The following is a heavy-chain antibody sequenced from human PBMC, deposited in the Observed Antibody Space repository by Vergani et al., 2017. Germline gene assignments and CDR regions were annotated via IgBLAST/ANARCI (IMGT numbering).Heavy chain of an antibody. D-gene: IGHD3-22*01. V-gene: IGHV1-69*12. Sequence: QVQLVQSGAEVKKPGSSVKVSCKASGVTFSSYAISWVRQAPGQGLEWMGGIIPIFGTANYAQKFQGRVTITADESTSTAYMELSSLRSEDTAVYYCARSSEYYYDSSALDVWGQGTLVTVSS. CDR1: GVTFSSYA. J-gene: IGHJ4*02. CDR2: IIPIFGTA. CDR3: ARSSEYYYDSSALDV.